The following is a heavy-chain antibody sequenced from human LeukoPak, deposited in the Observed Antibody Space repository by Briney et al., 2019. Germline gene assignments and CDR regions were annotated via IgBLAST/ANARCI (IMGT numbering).Heavy chain of an antibody. Sequence: PSETLSLTCTVSGGSISSYYWSWIRQPPGKGLEWIGEINHSGSTNYNPSLKSRVTISVDTSKNQFSLKLSSVTAADTAVYYCARLYYYDSSGYYYNDYWGQGTLVTVSS. CDR2: INHSGST. CDR3: ARLYYYDSSGYYYNDY. D-gene: IGHD3-22*01. V-gene: IGHV4-34*01. J-gene: IGHJ4*02. CDR1: GGSISSYY.